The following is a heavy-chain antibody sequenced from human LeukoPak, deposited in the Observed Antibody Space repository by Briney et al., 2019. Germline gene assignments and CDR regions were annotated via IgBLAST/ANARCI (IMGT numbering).Heavy chain of an antibody. D-gene: IGHD2-2*01. V-gene: IGHV1-8*03. J-gene: IGHJ3*02. CDR3: ARGGYCSSTSCFYDAFDI. CDR2: MNPNSGNT. Sequence: GASVKVSCKASGYTFTSYDINWVRQATGQGLEWMGWMNPNSGNTGYAQKFQGRVTITRNTSISTAYMELSSLRSEDTAVYYCARGGYCSSTSCFYDAFDIWCQGTMVTVSS. CDR1: GYTFTSYD.